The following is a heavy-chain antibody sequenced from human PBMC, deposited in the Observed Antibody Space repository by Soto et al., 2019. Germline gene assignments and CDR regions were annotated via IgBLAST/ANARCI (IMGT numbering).Heavy chain of an antibody. Sequence: SETLSHTCNSSDCSLSSGVYYLHWLRHVPGRGLEWIGYISYSGSTYYNPSLKSRSTISIDTSKNQFFLDVDSVTAADTAVYYCARLYTGYEAFDYWGQGTRVNVSA. J-gene: IGHJ4*02. CDR3: ARLYTGYEAFDY. D-gene: IGHD5-12*01. CDR2: ISYSGST. V-gene: IGHV4-30-4*08. CDR1: DCSLSSGVYY.